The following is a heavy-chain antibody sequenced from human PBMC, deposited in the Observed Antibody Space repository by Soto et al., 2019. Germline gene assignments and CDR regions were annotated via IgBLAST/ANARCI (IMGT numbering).Heavy chain of an antibody. CDR2: ISYDGSNK. Sequence: LILSCAASGFTFSSYAMHWVRQAPGKGLEWVAVISYDGSNKYYADSVKGRFTISRDNSKNTQYLQMNSLRAEDTAVYYCARDTGDGTFDFWGQGTLVTVSS. V-gene: IGHV3-30-3*01. J-gene: IGHJ4*02. CDR3: ARDTGDGTFDF. D-gene: IGHD7-27*01. CDR1: GFTFSSYA.